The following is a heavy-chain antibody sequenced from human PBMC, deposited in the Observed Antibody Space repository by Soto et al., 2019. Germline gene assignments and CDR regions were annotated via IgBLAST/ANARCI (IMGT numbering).Heavy chain of an antibody. CDR1: GGTFSSYA. CDR3: ARARGNYYDSSGYYLDY. CDR2: IIPIFGTA. Sequence: QVQLVQSGAEVKKPGSSVKVSCKASGGTFSSYAISCVRQAPVQGLEWMGGIIPIFGTANYAQKFQGRVTITADKSTSTAYMELSSLRSEDTAVYYCARARGNYYDSSGYYLDYWGQGALVTVSS. V-gene: IGHV1-69*06. D-gene: IGHD3-22*01. J-gene: IGHJ4*02.